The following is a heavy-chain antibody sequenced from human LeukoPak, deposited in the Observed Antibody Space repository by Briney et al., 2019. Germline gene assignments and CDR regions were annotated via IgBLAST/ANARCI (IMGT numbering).Heavy chain of an antibody. V-gene: IGHV3-30*04. CDR1: GFTFSSYA. D-gene: IGHD3-9*01. Sequence: GGSLRLSCAASGFTFSSYAMHWVRQAPGKGLEWVAVISYDGSNKYYADSVKGRFTISRDNSKNTLYLQMNSLRAEDTAVYYCMKEERDWLVRGGGDYWGQGTLVTVSS. CDR2: ISYDGSNK. J-gene: IGHJ4*02. CDR3: MKEERDWLVRGGGDY.